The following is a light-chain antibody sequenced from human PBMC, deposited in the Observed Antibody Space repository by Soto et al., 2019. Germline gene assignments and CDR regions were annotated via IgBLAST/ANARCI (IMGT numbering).Light chain of an antibody. CDR2: AAS. Sequence: AIRMTQSPASLSAYTGDRVTITCRASQGISSYLAWYQQKPGKAPKLLIYAASTLQSGVPSRFSGSGSGTDFTLTISCLQSEDFATYYCQQYYSYPRTFGPGTKV. V-gene: IGKV1-8*01. J-gene: IGKJ1*01. CDR1: QGISSY. CDR3: QQYYSYPRT.